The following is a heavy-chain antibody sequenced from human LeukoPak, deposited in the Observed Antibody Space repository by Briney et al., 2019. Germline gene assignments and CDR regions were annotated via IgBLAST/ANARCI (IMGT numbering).Heavy chain of an antibody. V-gene: IGHV3-13*01. D-gene: IGHD2-15*01. CDR1: GFTFSSYD. Sequence: GGSLRLSCAASGFTFSSYDMHWVRQATGKGLEWVSAIGTAGDTYYPGSVKGRFTISRENAKNSLYLQMNSLGAGDTAVYYCARANCSGGSCYHQGFDYWGQGTLVTVSS. J-gene: IGHJ4*02. CDR2: IGTAGDT. CDR3: ARANCSGGSCYHQGFDY.